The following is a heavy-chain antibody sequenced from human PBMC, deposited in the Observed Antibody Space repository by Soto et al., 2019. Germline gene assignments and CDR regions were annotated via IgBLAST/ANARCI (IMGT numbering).Heavy chain of an antibody. Sequence: GGSLRLSCAASGFTFSSYSMNWVRQAPGKGLEWVSYISSSSSTIYYADSVKGRFTISRDNAKNSLYLQMNSLRAEDTAVYYCHYYGSGSYYNRSTWGRVDYWGQGTLVTVSS. CDR1: GFTFSSYS. CDR2: ISSSSSTI. J-gene: IGHJ4*02. V-gene: IGHV3-48*01. CDR3: HYYGSGSYYNRSTWGRVDY. D-gene: IGHD3-10*01.